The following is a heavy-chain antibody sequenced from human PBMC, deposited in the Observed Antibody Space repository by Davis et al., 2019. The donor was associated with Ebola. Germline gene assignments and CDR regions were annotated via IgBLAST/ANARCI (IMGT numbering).Heavy chain of an antibody. V-gene: IGHV4-30-2*01. J-gene: IGHJ2*01. Sequence: PSETLSLTCAVSGGSISSGGYSWSWIRQPPGKGLEWIGYIYHSGSTYYNPSLKSRVTISVDRSKNQFSLKLSSVTAADTAVYYCAGGMTTAFGWYFDLWGRGTLVTVSS. CDR3: AGGMTTAFGWYFDL. CDR1: GGSISSGGYS. D-gene: IGHD4-17*01. CDR2: IYHSGST.